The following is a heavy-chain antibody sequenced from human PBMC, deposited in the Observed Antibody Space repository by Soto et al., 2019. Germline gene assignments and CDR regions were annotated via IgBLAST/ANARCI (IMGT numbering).Heavy chain of an antibody. V-gene: IGHV3-9*01. CDR2: ISWNSGSI. J-gene: IGHJ6*02. Sequence: EVQLVESGGGLVQPGRSLRLSCAASGFTFDDYAMHWVRQAPGKGLEWVSGISWNSGSIGYADSVKGRFTISRDNAKNSLYLQMNSLRAEDTALYYCAKGGDVLMDGMDVWGQGTTVTVSS. CDR1: GFTFDDYA. CDR3: AKGGDVLMDGMDV. D-gene: IGHD2-8*01.